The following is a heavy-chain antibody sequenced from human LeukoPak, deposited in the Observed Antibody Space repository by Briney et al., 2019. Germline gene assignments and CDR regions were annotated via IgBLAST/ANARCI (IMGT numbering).Heavy chain of an antibody. CDR2: FDPEDGET. D-gene: IGHD5-18*01. CDR1: GYTLTELS. CDR3: ATGRGYSYGYVDYYYMDV. J-gene: IGHJ6*03. Sequence: GASVKVSCKVSGYTLTELSMHWVRQAPGKGLEWMGGFDPEDGETTYAQKFQGRVTMTEDTSTDTAYMELSSLRSEDTAVYYCATGRGYSYGYVDYYYMDVWGKGTTVTVSS. V-gene: IGHV1-24*01.